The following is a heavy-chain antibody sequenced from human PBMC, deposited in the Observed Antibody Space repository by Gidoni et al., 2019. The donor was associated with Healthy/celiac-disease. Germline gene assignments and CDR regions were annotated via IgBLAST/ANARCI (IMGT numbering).Heavy chain of an antibody. D-gene: IGHD3-3*01. V-gene: IGHV1-3*01. J-gene: IGHJ6*02. CDR1: GYTFTSYA. CDR2: INAGNGNT. CDR3: ARDLYDFWSGYYPAVSGYYYGMDV. Sequence: QVQLVQSGAAVKKPGASVKVSCKASGYTFTSYAMHWVRQAPGQRLEWMGWINAGNGNTKYSQKFQGRVTITRDTSASTAYMELSSLRSEDTAVYYCARDLYDFWSGYYPAVSGYYYGMDVWGQGTTVTVSS.